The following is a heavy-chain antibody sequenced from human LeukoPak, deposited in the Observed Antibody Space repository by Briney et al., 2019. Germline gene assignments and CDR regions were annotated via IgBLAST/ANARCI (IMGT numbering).Heavy chain of an antibody. Sequence: GGSLRLSCAASGFTFSSYSMNWVRQAPGKGLEWLSSMDGSGTYTHYADSVKGRFTISRDNSKNTVYLYMNNLRAEDTALYYCAKALFSEWLTPEDWGQGTLVTVSS. CDR1: GFTFSSYS. J-gene: IGHJ4*02. V-gene: IGHV3-21*04. CDR3: AKALFSEWLTPED. CDR2: MDGSGTYT. D-gene: IGHD6-19*01.